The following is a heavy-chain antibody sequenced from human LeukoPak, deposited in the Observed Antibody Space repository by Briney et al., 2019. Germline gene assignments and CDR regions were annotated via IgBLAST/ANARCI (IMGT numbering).Heavy chain of an antibody. CDR2: IHYSGST. J-gene: IGHJ4*02. Sequence: SETLSLTCTVSDDSINNNYWSWIRQPPGKALECIGYIHYSGSTNYNPSLKSRVTISIDTSKNQFSLKLNSVTAADTAVYYCARRGLNRQNFDYWGQGTLVTVSS. CDR3: ARRGLNRQNFDY. D-gene: IGHD3-16*01. CDR1: DDSINNNY. V-gene: IGHV4-59*08.